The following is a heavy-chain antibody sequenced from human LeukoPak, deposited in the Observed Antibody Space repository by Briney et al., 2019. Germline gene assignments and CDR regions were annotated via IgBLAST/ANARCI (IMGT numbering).Heavy chain of an antibody. CDR1: GGTFSSYA. V-gene: IGHV1-69*04. D-gene: IGHD5-24*01. Sequence: ASVKVSCKASGGTFSSYAISWVRQAPGQGLEWMGRIIPILGIANYAQKFQGRVTITADKSTSTAYMELSSLRSEDTAVYYCARGIGMATIYYYGMDVWGQGTTVTVSS. J-gene: IGHJ6*02. CDR2: IIPILGIA. CDR3: ARGIGMATIYYYGMDV.